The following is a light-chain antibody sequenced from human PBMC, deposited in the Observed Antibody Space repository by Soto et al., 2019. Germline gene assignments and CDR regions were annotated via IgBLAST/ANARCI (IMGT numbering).Light chain of an antibody. CDR1: QSVSSDF. J-gene: IGKJ5*01. CDR3: QQYDTSAIT. Sequence: EIVLTQSPGILSLSPGERATLSCRASQSVSSDFLAWYQHKPGQAPRLLIYGASTRATGIQDRFSRSGSETDFSLTLSRLEREDVALYYCQQYDTSAITCGEGTRLQMK. V-gene: IGKV3-20*01. CDR2: GAS.